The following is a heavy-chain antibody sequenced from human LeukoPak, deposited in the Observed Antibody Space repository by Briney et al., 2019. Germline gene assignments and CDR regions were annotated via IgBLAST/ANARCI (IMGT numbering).Heavy chain of an antibody. J-gene: IGHJ5*02. CDR1: GGSMSSSSYY. D-gene: IGHD2-21*02. CDR3: ARSARGVVVTAIWSSWFDP. V-gene: IGHV4-39*07. CDR2: IYYSGST. Sequence: SETLSLTCSVSGGSMSSSSYYWGWIRQPPGKGLEWIGSIYYSGSTYYNPSLKSRVTISVDTSKNQFSLKLSSVTAADTAVYYCARSARGVVVTAIWSSWFDPWGQGTLVTVSS.